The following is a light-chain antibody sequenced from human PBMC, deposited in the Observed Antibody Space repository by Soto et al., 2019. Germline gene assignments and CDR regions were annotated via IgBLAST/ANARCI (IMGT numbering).Light chain of an antibody. J-gene: IGKJ2*01. CDR1: QSIIRW. CDR3: QHYKCFSHT. CDR2: DAS. Sequence: DIQMTQPPSTLSAFIGDRVTITCRASQSIIRWLAWYQQKPGKGPKLLIYDASTLQTGVPSRFTGSGSGTEFTLTISSLQAYDFAACYCQHYKCFSHTCGQGTKLEIE. V-gene: IGKV1-5*01.